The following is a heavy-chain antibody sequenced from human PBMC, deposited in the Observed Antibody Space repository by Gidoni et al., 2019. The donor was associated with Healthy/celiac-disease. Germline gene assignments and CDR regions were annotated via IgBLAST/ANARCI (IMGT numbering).Heavy chain of an antibody. CDR3: AKPETTVTWYFDL. J-gene: IGHJ2*01. V-gene: IGHV3-23*01. D-gene: IGHD4-17*01. CDR1: GFTFSSYA. Sequence: EVQLLESGGGLVQPGGSLRLSCAASGFTFSSYAIGWVRQAPGKGLEWVAAISGSGGSTYYADSVKGRFTISRDNSKNTLYLQMNSLRAEDTAVYYCAKPETTVTWYFDLWGRGTLVTVSS. CDR2: ISGSGGST.